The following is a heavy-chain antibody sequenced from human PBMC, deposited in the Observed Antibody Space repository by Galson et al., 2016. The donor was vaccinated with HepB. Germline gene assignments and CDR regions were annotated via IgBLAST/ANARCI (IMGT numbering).Heavy chain of an antibody. D-gene: IGHD5-18*01. V-gene: IGHV2-5*02. CDR3: AHSKKIQLRYRIDY. J-gene: IGHJ4*02. Sequence: PALVKPTQTLTLTCTFSGFSLRTSGVGVGWIRQPPGKALEWLALIYWDDDKRYSPSLKSRLTITKDTSKNQVVLTMTNMDPVDTATYYCAHSKKIQLRYRIDYWGQGTLVTVSS. CDR2: IYWDDDK. CDR1: GFSLRTSGVG.